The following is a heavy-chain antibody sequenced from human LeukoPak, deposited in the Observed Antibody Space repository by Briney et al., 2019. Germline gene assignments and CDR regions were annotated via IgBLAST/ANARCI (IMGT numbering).Heavy chain of an antibody. V-gene: IGHV1-18*01. J-gene: IGHJ4*02. CDR1: GYTFTGYD. CDR2: ISTYNDNT. D-gene: IGHD6-6*01. CDR3: ARIQSRIIAARPGNPAFDY. Sequence: GASVKVSCKASGYTFTGYDISWVRQAPGQGLEWMGWISTYNDNTHYAQKLQGRVTMTTDTSTSTVYMELKSLRSDDTAVYYCARIQSRIIAARPGNPAFDYWGRGTLVTVSS.